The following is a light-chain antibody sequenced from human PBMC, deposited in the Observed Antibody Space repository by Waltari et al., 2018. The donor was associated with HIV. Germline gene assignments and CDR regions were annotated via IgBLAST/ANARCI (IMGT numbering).Light chain of an antibody. Sequence: QSVLMQPPSVSAAPGQKVTISCSGSSSNLENNYVSWYQQLPGTAPKLLIYDNNLRPSGIPDRFSGSKSGTSATLGITGLQTGDEADYYCGTWDISLSVVVFGGGTKLTVL. CDR2: DNN. V-gene: IGLV1-51*01. CDR3: GTWDISLSVVV. J-gene: IGLJ2*01. CDR1: SSNLENNY.